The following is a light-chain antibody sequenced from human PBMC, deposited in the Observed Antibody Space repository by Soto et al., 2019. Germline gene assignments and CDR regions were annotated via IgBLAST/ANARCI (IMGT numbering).Light chain of an antibody. Sequence: VYKQTPCSLSLSPGERVTLSCSASQSVSSGYVAWYQQKPGQSPRLLMYGAGNRASGIPDRFRGSGSGTDFTLTISRLEPEDFAVYYCQQYGGSPAITFGQGRLLEVK. CDR1: QSVSSGY. J-gene: IGKJ5*01. CDR2: GAG. V-gene: IGKV3-20*01. CDR3: QQYGGSPAIT.